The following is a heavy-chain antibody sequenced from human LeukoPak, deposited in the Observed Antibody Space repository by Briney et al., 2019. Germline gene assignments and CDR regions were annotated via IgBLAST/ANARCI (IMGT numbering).Heavy chain of an antibody. Sequence: SETLSLTCTVSGGSISSSSYYWGWIRQPPGKGLEWIGSIYYSGSTYYNPSLKSRVTISVGTSKNQFSLKLSSVTAADTAVYYCARGHSSGWYEIDYWGQGTLVTVSS. CDR1: GGSISSSSYY. CDR2: IYYSGST. V-gene: IGHV4-39*07. D-gene: IGHD6-19*01. CDR3: ARGHSSGWYEIDY. J-gene: IGHJ4*02.